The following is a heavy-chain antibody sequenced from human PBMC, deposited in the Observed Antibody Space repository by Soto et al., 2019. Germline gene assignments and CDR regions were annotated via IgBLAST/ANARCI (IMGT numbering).Heavy chain of an antibody. J-gene: IGHJ4*02. V-gene: IGHV3-30-3*01. D-gene: IGHD4-17*01. Sequence: GGSLRLSCAASGFTFSSYAMHWVRQAPGKGLEWVAVISYDGSNKYYADSVKGRFTISRDNSKNTLYLQMNSLRAEDTAVYYCAREERGFHDYGDYEGVNPFDYWGQGTLVTVSS. CDR1: GFTFSSYA. CDR3: AREERGFHDYGDYEGVNPFDY. CDR2: ISYDGSNK.